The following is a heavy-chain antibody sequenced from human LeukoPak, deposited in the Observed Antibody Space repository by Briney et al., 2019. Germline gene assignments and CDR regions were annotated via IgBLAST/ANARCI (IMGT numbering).Heavy chain of an antibody. CDR2: INPNSGGT. D-gene: IGHD3-10*01. CDR1: GYTFTGYY. Sequence: ASVKVSCKASGYTFTGYYMHWVRQAPGQGLEWMGWINPNSGGTNYAQKFQGRVTMTRDTSISTAYMELSRLRSDDTAVYYCARDYSPYYYGSGSHYYMDVWGKGTTVTVSS. J-gene: IGHJ6*03. V-gene: IGHV1-2*02. CDR3: ARDYSPYYYGSGSHYYMDV.